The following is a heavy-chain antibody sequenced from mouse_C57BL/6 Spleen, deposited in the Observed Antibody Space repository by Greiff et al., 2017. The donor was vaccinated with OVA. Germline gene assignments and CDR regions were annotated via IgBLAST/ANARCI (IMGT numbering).Heavy chain of an antibody. J-gene: IGHJ2*01. CDR2: ISSGSSTI. CDR1: GFTFSDYG. V-gene: IGHV5-17*01. CDR3: ARLAMVTTSYYFDY. Sequence: EVHLVESGGGLVKPGGSLKLSCAASGFTFSDYGMHWVRQAPEKGLEWVAYISSGSSTIYYADTVKGRFTISRDNAKNTLFLQMTSLRSEDTAMYYCARLAMVTTSYYFDYWGQGTTLTVSS. D-gene: IGHD2-2*01.